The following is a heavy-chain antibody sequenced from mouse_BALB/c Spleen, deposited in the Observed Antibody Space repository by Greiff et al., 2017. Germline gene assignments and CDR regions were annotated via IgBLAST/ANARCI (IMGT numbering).Heavy chain of an antibody. D-gene: IGHD4-1*01. J-gene: IGHJ2*01. V-gene: IGHV1-82*01. Sequence: VQLQQSGPELVKPGASVKISCKASGYAFSSSWMNWVKQRPGQGLEWIGRIYPGDGDTNYNGKFKGKATLTADKSSSTAYMQLSSLTSVDSAVYFCARDWGYYFDCWGQGTTLTVSS. CDR2: IYPGDGDT. CDR1: GYAFSSSW. CDR3: ARDWGYYFDC.